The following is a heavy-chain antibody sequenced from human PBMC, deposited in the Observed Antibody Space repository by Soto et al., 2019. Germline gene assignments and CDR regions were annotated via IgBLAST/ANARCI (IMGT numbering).Heavy chain of an antibody. J-gene: IGHJ4*02. CDR2: IYWDDDK. CDR3: AHRRIGVSQWNYGDFAY. D-gene: IGHD6-19*01. V-gene: IGHV2-5*02. CDR1: GFSLSTSGVG. Sequence: QITLKESGPTLVKPTQTLTLTCTFSGFSLSTSGVGVGWVRQPPGKALEWLVFIYWDDDKRYSPSLRSRLTITKDTSKNQVVLTMTNVDPVDTATYFCAHRRIGVSQWNYGDFAYWGQGTLVTVSS.